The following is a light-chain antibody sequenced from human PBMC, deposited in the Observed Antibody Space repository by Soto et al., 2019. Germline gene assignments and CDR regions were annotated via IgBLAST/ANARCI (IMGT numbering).Light chain of an antibody. CDR2: EGS. CDR3: CSYAGSSTSYV. J-gene: IGLJ1*01. Sequence: QSALTQPASVSGSPGQSITISCTGTSSDVGTYNLVSWYQQHPGKAPKVMIYEGSKRPSGVSNRFSGSKSGNTASLTISGLQAEDEADDYCCSYAGSSTSYVFGSGTKLTVL. V-gene: IGLV2-23*01. CDR1: SSDVGTYNL.